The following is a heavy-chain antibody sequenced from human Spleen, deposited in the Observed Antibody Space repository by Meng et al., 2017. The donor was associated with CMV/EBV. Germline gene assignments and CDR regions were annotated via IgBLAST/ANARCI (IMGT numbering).Heavy chain of an antibody. D-gene: IGHD2/OR15-2a*01. J-gene: IGHJ4*02. V-gene: IGHV1-2*02. CDR3: ARDRPRGFREDY. CDR1: GYTFTDYY. CDR2: INPNGGAT. Sequence: SCTASGYTFTDYYVHWVRQAPGQGLEWMGWINPNGGATHYAQRFQGRVTMTGDTSISTAYMELSRLKSDDTAVYFCARDRPRGFREDYWGLGTLVTVSS.